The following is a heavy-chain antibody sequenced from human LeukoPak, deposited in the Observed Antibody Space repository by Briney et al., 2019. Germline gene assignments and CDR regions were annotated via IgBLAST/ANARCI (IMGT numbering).Heavy chain of an antibody. CDR3: ARIPGGSVLRAFDY. CDR1: GYTFIRYD. V-gene: IGHV1-2*06. Sequence: SVNVSCKASGYTFIRYDVHWVRQAPGQGLEWMGRNNPNSGDTNYAQKFQGRVTMTRDTSISTAYMELSSLNPDDTAVYYCARIPGGSVLRAFDYWGQGTLVTVSS. D-gene: IGHD1-26*01. J-gene: IGHJ4*02. CDR2: NNPNSGDT.